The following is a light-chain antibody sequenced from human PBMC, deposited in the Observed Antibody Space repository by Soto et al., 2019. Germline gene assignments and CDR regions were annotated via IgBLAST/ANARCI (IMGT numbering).Light chain of an antibody. Sequence: QMTQSPSSLSASVGDSVTITCRASQGIRKDLGWYQQKPGKAPQRLIYGASFLHTGVPSRFSGSGSGTEFTLTISSLQPEDCATYFCLQHNHFPWTFGQGTKVDIK. CDR1: QGIRKD. J-gene: IGKJ1*01. V-gene: IGKV1-17*01. CDR2: GAS. CDR3: LQHNHFPWT.